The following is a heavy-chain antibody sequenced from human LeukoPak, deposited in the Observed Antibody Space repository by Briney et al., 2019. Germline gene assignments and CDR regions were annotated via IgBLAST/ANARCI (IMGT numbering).Heavy chain of an antibody. J-gene: IGHJ4*02. Sequence: PGGSLRLSCAASGFTVSSNYMSWVRQAPGKGLEWVSVIYSGGSTYYADSVKGRFTISRDNSKNTLYLEMTSLRTEDTAVYYCAREADSGYYRTVDYWGQGTMVTVS. D-gene: IGHD2-15*01. CDR2: IYSGGST. CDR3: AREADSGYYRTVDY. CDR1: GFTVSSNY. V-gene: IGHV3-66*01.